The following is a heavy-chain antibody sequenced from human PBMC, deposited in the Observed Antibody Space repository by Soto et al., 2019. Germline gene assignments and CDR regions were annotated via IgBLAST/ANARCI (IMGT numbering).Heavy chain of an antibody. CDR2: ISYDATRQ. D-gene: IGHD6-19*01. CDR1: GFTFSDFA. CDR3: ARGRGFSSGWNDYFDY. J-gene: IGHJ4*02. Sequence: QVQLVESGGGVVQPGRSLRLSCAASGFTFSDFAMYWVRQAPGKGLEWVAVISYDATRQHYAHAVEGRFTISRDWNTLYLQLNSLRPDDTAVYYCARGRGFSSGWNDYFDYWGQGTLVTVSS. V-gene: IGHV3-30*04.